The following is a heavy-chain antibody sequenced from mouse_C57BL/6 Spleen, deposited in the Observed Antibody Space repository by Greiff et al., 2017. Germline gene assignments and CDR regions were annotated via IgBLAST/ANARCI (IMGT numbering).Heavy chain of an antibody. V-gene: IGHV5-17*01. CDR2: ISSGSSTI. J-gene: IGHJ1*03. Sequence: EVKLVESGGGLVKPGGSLKLSCAASGFTFSDYGMHWVRQAPEKGLEWVAYISSGSSTIYYADTVKGRFTISRDNAKNTLFLQMTSLRSEDTAMYYCARPYGSSHYWYFDVWGTGTTVTVSS. CDR1: GFTFSDYG. CDR3: ARPYGSSHYWYFDV. D-gene: IGHD1-1*01.